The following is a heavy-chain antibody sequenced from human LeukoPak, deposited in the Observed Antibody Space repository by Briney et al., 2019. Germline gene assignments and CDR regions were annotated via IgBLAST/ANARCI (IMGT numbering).Heavy chain of an antibody. Sequence: GGSLRLSCATSGFNFGVVAMDWIRQAPGKGLEWVGFIRHREYGGTAEYAASVNGRFAISRDDSKSIVYLQMNDLKTEDTGVYYCARERAGDVDYWGLGTLVTVSS. CDR3: ARERAGDVDY. V-gene: IGHV3-49*03. CDR2: IRHREYGGTA. CDR1: GFNFGVVA. J-gene: IGHJ4*02.